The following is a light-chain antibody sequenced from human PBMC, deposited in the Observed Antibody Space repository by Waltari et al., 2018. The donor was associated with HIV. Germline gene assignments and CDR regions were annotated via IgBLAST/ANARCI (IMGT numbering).Light chain of an antibody. V-gene: IGLV2-14*01. CDR1: TSDIGEYNY. Sequence: QSALTQPASVSGSPGQSITISCTGTTSDIGEYNYVSWFQHHPAKSPNLIIFEVSNRHSGVSTRFSGSKSGNTASLTVSGLQAEDEADYYCSSYTTIDTWVFGGGTKLTVL. CDR2: EVS. CDR3: SSYTTIDTWV. J-gene: IGLJ3*02.